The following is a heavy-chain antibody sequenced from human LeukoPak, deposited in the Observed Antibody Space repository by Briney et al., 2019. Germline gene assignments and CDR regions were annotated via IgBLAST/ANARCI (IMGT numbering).Heavy chain of an antibody. D-gene: IGHD1-1*01. CDR2: ISYDGSNK. Sequence: GGSLRLSCAASGFTFSSYGMHWVRQAPGKGLEWVAVISYDGSNKYYADSVKGRFTISRDNSKNTLYLQMNSLRAEDTAVYYCARERDQLGWFDPWGQGTLVTVSS. CDR1: GFTFSSYG. J-gene: IGHJ5*02. V-gene: IGHV3-30*03. CDR3: ARERDQLGWFDP.